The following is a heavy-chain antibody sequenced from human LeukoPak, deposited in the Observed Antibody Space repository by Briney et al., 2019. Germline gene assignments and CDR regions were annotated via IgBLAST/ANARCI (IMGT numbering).Heavy chain of an antibody. Sequence: AESLNISCKGSGYTITSYWIGWVRQMPGNRLERMGIIHPGDSNTRYSPSFQGQVIISADKSISTAYLQWSSLKASDTAMYYCARLGEAVVVPGARPFDYWGQGTLVTVSS. CDR2: IHPGDSNT. CDR3: ARLGEAVVVPGARPFDY. V-gene: IGHV5-51*01. D-gene: IGHD2-2*01. J-gene: IGHJ4*02. CDR1: GYTITSYW.